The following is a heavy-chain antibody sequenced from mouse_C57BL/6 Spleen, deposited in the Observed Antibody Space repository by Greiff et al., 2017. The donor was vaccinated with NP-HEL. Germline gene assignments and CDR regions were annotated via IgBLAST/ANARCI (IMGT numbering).Heavy chain of an antibody. V-gene: IGHV1-19*01. CDR1: GYTFTDYY. J-gene: IGHJ2*01. Sequence: EVQLQQSGPVLVKPGASLNMSCKASGYTFTDYYMNWVKQSHGKSLEWIGVINPYNGGTTYNQKFKGKATLTVDKSSSTAYMELNSLTSEDSAVYYCARGDDGYYYWGQGTTLTVSS. CDR3: ARGDDGYYY. D-gene: IGHD2-3*01. CDR2: INPYNGGT.